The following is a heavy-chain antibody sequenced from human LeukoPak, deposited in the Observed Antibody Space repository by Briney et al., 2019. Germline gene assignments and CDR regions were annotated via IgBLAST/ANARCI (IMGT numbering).Heavy chain of an antibody. V-gene: IGHV3-30*02. D-gene: IGHD5-12*01. J-gene: IGHJ4*02. CDR1: GFTFSSFG. Sequence: GGSLRLSCAASGFTFSSFGMHWVRQAPGKGLEWVAVIWSDGSNKYYALSVKGRFTISRDNSKNTLYLQMSSLRAEDTAVYYCAKDLEATTRGFDYWGQGSRVTVSS. CDR3: AKDLEATTRGFDY. CDR2: IWSDGSNK.